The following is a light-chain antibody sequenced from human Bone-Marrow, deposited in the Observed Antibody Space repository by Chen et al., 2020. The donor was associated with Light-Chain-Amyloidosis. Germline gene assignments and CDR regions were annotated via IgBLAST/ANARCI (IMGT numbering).Light chain of an antibody. CDR3: QQYGTSPLT. CDR1: QTINSNS. J-gene: IGKJ4*01. Sequence: EIVLTQSPGTLSLSPGEGANLSCRASQTINSNSLTWYQQKFGQAPSLLIYGSSSRATGIPDRFTGSGSGTDFTLTINRLEPEDLAMYYCQQYGTSPLTFGGGTKVEIK. V-gene: IGKV3-20*01. CDR2: GSS.